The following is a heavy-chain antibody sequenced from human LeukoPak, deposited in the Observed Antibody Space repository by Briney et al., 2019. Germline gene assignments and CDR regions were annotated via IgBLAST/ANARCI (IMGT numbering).Heavy chain of an antibody. D-gene: IGHD6-13*01. CDR3: VCAAAGPHLTYFDY. CDR1: GFTFSSYW. V-gene: IGHV3-7*01. J-gene: IGHJ4*02. Sequence: GGSLRLSCAASGFTFSSYWMSWVRQAPGKGLEWVANINQDGSEKYYVDSVKGRFTVSRDNAKNSLYLQMNSLRDEDTAVYYCVCAAAGPHLTYFDYWGQGTLVTVSS. CDR2: INQDGSEK.